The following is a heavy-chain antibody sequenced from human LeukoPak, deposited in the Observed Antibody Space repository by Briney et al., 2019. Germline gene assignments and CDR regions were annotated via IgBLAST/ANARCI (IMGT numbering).Heavy chain of an antibody. CDR2: INAGNGNT. J-gene: IGHJ4*02. D-gene: IGHD3-3*01. Sequence: ASVKVSCKASGYTFTTYAMHWVRQAPGQRLEWMGWINAGNGNTKYSREFQGRVTITTGTSATTAYMELSGLSSEDMAVYYCARGHYDFWSGEGDYFDYWGQGPLVTVSS. CDR1: GYTFTTYA. CDR3: ARGHYDFWSGEGDYFDY. V-gene: IGHV1-3*03.